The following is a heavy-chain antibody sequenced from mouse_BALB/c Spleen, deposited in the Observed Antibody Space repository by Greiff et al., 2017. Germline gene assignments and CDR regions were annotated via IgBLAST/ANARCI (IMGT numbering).Heavy chain of an antibody. CDR2: ISSGGST. J-gene: IGHJ3*01. V-gene: IGHV5-6-5*01. CDR1: GFTFSSYA. Sequence: DVQLVESGGGLVKPGGSLKLSCAASGFTFSSYAMSWVRQTPEKRLEWVASISSGGSTYYPDSVKGRFTISRDNARNILYLQMSSLRSEDTAMYYCARGEHDYWGQGTLVTVSA. CDR3: ARGEHDY.